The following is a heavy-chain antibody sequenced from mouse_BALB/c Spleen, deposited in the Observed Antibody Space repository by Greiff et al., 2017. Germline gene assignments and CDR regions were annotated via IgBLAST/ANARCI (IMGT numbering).Heavy chain of an antibody. CDR3: AREALRLPSWFAY. CDR2: ISYDGSN. J-gene: IGHJ3*01. CDR1: GYSITSGYY. Sequence: EVKVEESGPGLVKPSQSLSLTCSVTGYSITSGYYWNWIRQFPGNKLEWMGYISYDGSNNYNPSLKNRISITRDTSKNQFFLKLNSVTTEDTATYYCAREALRLPSWFAYWGQGTLVTVSA. D-gene: IGHD1-2*01. V-gene: IGHV3-6*02.